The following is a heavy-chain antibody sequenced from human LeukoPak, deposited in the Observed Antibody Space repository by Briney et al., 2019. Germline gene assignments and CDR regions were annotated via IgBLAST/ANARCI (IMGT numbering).Heavy chain of an antibody. J-gene: IGHJ3*02. CDR1: GFTFSSYS. V-gene: IGHV3-21*01. Sequence: GGSLRLSCAASGFTFSSYSMNWVRQAPGKGLEWVSSISSSSSYIYYADSVKGRFTISRDNAKNSLYLQMNSLRAEDTAVYYCAKDYYYDSSGYWDPDAFDIWGQGTMVTVSS. CDR2: ISSSSSYI. D-gene: IGHD3-22*01. CDR3: AKDYYYDSSGYWDPDAFDI.